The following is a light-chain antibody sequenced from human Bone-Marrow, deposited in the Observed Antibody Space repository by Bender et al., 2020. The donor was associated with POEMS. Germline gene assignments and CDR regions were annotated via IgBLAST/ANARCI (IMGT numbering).Light chain of an antibody. J-gene: IGLJ2*01. CDR3: SSSTSTSPLVV. CDR2: EVN. V-gene: IGLV2-14*02. CDR1: SGDVGGYNL. Sequence: QSALTQPASVSGSPGQSITISCTGTSGDVGGYNLVSWYQQYPGKAPKFLIYEVNKRPTGVSSRFSGSKSGNTASLTISGLQAEDEAEYYCSSSTSTSPLVVFGGGTKLTVL.